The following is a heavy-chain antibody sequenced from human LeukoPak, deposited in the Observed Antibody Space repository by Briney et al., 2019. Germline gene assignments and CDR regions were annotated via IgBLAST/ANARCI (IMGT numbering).Heavy chain of an antibody. Sequence: GGSLRLSCAASGFTFSSYAMSWVRQAPGKGLEWVSAISGSGGSTYYADSERGRFTISRDNSKNTLYLQMNSLRAEDTAVYYCAKLLKRGYSYGSFGYWGQGTLVTVSS. CDR3: AKLLKRGYSYGSFGY. J-gene: IGHJ4*02. CDR2: ISGSGGST. CDR1: GFTFSSYA. D-gene: IGHD5-18*01. V-gene: IGHV3-23*01.